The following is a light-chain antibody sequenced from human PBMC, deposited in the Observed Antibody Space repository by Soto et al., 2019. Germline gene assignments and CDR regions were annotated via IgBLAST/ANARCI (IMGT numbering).Light chain of an antibody. Sequence: EIVLTQSPATLSLSPGERATLSCRASQSVSSYLAWYQQKPGQAPRLLIYDACNRATGIPVRFSGSGSGTDFTLTISSLEPEDFAVYYCQQRSNWPPYTFGQGTKREIK. CDR3: QQRSNWPPYT. CDR2: DAC. CDR1: QSVSSY. J-gene: IGKJ2*01. V-gene: IGKV3-11*01.